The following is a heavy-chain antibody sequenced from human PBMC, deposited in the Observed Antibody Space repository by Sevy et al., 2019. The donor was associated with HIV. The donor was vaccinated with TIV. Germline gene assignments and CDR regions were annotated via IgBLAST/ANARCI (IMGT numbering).Heavy chain of an antibody. CDR3: ARLTTRPTSDLYGMDV. CDR1: GYTFSDYY. D-gene: IGHD4-17*01. CDR2: INPNDGVT. J-gene: IGHJ6*02. V-gene: IGHV1-2*02. Sequence: ASVKVSCKASGYTFSDYYIHWVRQAPGQGLEWMAWINPNDGVTHYAQRFQGGVTLTRDTSVSTAYMELRGLRYDDTAIYYCARLTTRPTSDLYGMDVWGPGTPVTVSS.